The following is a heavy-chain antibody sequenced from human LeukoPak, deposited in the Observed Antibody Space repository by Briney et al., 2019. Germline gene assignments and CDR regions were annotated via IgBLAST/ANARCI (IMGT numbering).Heavy chain of an antibody. J-gene: IGHJ5*02. D-gene: IGHD3-10*01. V-gene: IGHV3-9*01. CDR2: ISWNSGSI. CDR1: GFTFDDYA. CDR3: AKDRWSFGEPSWFDP. Sequence: PGRSLRLSCAASGFTFDDYAMHWVRQAPGKGLEWVSGISWNSGSIGYADSVKGRFTISRDNAKNSLYLQMNSLRAEDTALYYCAKDRWSFGEPSWFDPWGQGTLVTVSS.